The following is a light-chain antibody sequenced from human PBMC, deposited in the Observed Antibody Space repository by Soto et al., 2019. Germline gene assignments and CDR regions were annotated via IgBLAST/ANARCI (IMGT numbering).Light chain of an antibody. CDR2: DAS. V-gene: IGKV3-11*01. Sequence: VLTLSAATLSLNPKERATLSCRASQSVSSYLAWYQQKPGQAPRLLIYDASNRATGIPARFSGSGSGTDFTLTISSLEPEDFTGYCSQLCSNWPITFGQGTRLEIK. J-gene: IGKJ5*01. CDR3: QLCSNWPIT. CDR1: QSVSSY.